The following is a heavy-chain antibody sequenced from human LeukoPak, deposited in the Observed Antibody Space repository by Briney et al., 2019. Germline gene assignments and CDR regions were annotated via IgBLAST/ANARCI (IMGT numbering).Heavy chain of an antibody. D-gene: IGHD1-26*01. CDR1: GGSVSSGSYY. CDR3: ARGVSGSLDY. CDR2: IYYSGST. J-gene: IGHJ4*02. V-gene: IGHV4-61*01. Sequence: SETLSLTCTVSGGSVSSGSYYWSWIRQPPGKGLEWIGYIYYSGSTNYNPSLKSRVTISVDTSKNQFSLKLSSVTAAGTAVYYCARGVSGSLDYWGQGTLVTVSS.